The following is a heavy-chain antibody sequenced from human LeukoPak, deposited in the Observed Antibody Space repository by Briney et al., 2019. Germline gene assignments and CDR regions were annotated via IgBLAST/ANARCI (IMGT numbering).Heavy chain of an antibody. V-gene: IGHV4-39*01. CDR2: IYYSGST. CDR1: GGSISSSSYY. J-gene: IGHJ4*02. CDR3: AGQYCSSTTCYDLFDY. D-gene: IGHD2-2*01. Sequence: SETLSLTCTVSGGSISSSSYYWGWIRQPPGKGLEWIVSIYYSGSTYYNPSLKSRVTISVDTSKNQFSLKLSSVTAADTALYYCAGQYCSSTTCYDLFDYWGQGTLVTVSS.